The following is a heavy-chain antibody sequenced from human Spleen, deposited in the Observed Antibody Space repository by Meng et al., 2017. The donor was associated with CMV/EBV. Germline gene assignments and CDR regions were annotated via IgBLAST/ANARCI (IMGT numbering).Heavy chain of an antibody. CDR3: ASSWSYDFWSGYSESHGMDV. CDR2: INHSGST. CDR1: GGSFSGYY. V-gene: IGHV4-34*01. J-gene: IGHJ6*02. D-gene: IGHD3-3*01. Sequence: SETLSLTCAVYGGSFSGYYWSWIRHPPGKGLEWIGEINHSGSTNYNPSLKSRVTISVDTSKNQFSLKLSSVTAADTAVYYCASSWSYDFWSGYSESHGMDVWGQGTTVTVSS.